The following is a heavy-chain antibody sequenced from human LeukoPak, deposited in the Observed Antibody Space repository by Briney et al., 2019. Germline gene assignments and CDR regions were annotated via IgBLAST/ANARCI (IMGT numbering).Heavy chain of an antibody. Sequence: SGTLSLTCTVSGTSISSRNYYWGWIRQPPGKGLEWIVSIFDSGTTYYNPSLKSRVTISVDTSKNQFSLKLRSVTAADTAVYYCAGRTIAVSKDAFDYWGQGTLVTVSS. CDR2: IFDSGTT. CDR1: GTSISSRNYY. D-gene: IGHD6-19*01. J-gene: IGHJ4*02. V-gene: IGHV4-39*01. CDR3: AGRTIAVSKDAFDY.